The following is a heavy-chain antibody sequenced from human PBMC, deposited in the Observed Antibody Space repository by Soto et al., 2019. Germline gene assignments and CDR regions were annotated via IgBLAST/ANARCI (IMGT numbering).Heavy chain of an antibody. CDR3: ARSLRLGELSSSRGLDYYYYGMDV. J-gene: IGHJ6*02. V-gene: IGHV4-59*01. D-gene: IGHD3-16*02. CDR2: IYYSGST. Sequence: SETLSLTCTVSGGSISSYYWSWIRRPPGKGLEWIGYIYYSGSTNYNPSLKSRVTISVDTSKNQFSLKLSSVTAADTAVYYCARSLRLGELSSSRGLDYYYYGMDVWGQGTTVTVS. CDR1: GGSISSYY.